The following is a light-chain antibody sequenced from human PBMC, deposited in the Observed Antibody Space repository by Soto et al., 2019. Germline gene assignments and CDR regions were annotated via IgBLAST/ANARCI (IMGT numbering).Light chain of an antibody. CDR2: DAS. Sequence: DIQMTQSLSTLSASVGDRVTITCRASQSISSWLAWYQQKPGKAPKLLIYDASSLESGVPSRFSGSGSGTEFTLTISSLQPDDFATNYCQQYNSSPLTFGGGTKVDIK. V-gene: IGKV1-5*01. CDR1: QSISSW. J-gene: IGKJ4*01. CDR3: QQYNSSPLT.